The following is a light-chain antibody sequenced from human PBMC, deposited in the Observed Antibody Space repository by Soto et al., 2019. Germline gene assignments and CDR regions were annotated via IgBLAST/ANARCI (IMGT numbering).Light chain of an antibody. CDR3: QQNAGS. CDR2: GAS. J-gene: IGKJ4*02. V-gene: IGKV3-20*01. CDR1: QSVSSSS. Sequence: EIVLTQSPGTLSVSPGERATLSCRASQSVSSSSLAWYQQKPGQSPRLLISGASSRATGIPDRFSGRGSGTDFTLTISRLEPEDFAVYYCQQNAGSFGGGTKVDIK.